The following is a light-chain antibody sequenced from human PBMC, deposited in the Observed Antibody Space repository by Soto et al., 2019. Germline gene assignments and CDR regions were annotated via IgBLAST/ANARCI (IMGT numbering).Light chain of an antibody. CDR2: EDI. CDR3: QSYDNSLSGSWV. Sequence: QSALTQPASVSGSPGQSITISCTGSSSDVEANKLVSWYQQHPGTAPRLLIYEDIRRPSGVPDRFSGSKSGTSASLAINGLQAEDEAHYYCQSYDNSLSGSWVFGGGTKLTVL. J-gene: IGLJ3*02. CDR1: SSDVEANKL. V-gene: IGLV2-14*02.